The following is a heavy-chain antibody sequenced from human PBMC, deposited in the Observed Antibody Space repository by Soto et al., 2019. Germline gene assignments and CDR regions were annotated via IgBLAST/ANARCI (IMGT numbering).Heavy chain of an antibody. CDR2: ISSSGSTI. CDR1: GFTFSDYY. J-gene: IGHJ6*03. CDR3: ARDETTVTTYYYYYYMDV. V-gene: IGHV3-11*01. D-gene: IGHD4-17*01. Sequence: QVQLVESGGGLVKPGGSLRLSCAASGFTFSDYYMSWIRQAPGKGLEWVSYISSSGSTIYYADSGKGRFTSSRDNAKNSLYLQMNSLRAEDTAVYYCARDETTVTTYYYYYYMDVWGKGTTVTVSS.